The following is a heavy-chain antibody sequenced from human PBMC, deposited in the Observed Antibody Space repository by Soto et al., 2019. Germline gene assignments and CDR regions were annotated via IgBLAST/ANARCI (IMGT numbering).Heavy chain of an antibody. D-gene: IGHD3-10*01. CDR1: GFIFSNYV. J-gene: IGHJ4*02. CDR3: AREVLWSRYFDY. CDR2: MSYDGTTT. Sequence: QVQLVESGGGVVQPGRSLRLSCAASGFIFSNYVMYWVRQAPGKGLEWVAFMSYDGTTTSYADSVKGRFTISRDNSQNTLYLQVNSLRPEDTGVYYCAREVLWSRYFDYWGQGTLVTVSS. V-gene: IGHV3-30-3*01.